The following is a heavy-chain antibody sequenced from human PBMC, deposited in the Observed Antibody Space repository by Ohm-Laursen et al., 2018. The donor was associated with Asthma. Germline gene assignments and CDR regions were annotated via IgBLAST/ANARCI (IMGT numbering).Heavy chain of an antibody. D-gene: IGHD2-2*01. CDR2: GGSYYDGGLK. V-gene: IGHV3-30-3*01. CDR3: ARDPITGVVVPAAIDY. CDR1: GFTFRSYA. Sequence: SLRLSCTASGFTFRSYAMHWVRQAPGKGLEWVAVGGSYYDGGLKYYADSVNGRFTVSRDNSKNTLYLQMNSLRAEDTAVYYCARDPITGVVVPAAIDYWGQGTLVTVSS. J-gene: IGHJ4*02.